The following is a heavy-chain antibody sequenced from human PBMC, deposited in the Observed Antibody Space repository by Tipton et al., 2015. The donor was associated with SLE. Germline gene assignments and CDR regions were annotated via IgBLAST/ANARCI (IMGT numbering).Heavy chain of an antibody. CDR3: ARGESSGYLYYFDY. J-gene: IGHJ4*02. D-gene: IGHD3-22*01. Sequence: TLSLTCTVSGGSISTYYWSWIRQPPGKGLEWIGYIYYSGSTNYSPSLKSRVTISVDTSKDQFSLKLSSVTAAGTAVYYCARGESSGYLYYFDYWGQGTLVTVSS. CDR2: IYYSGST. CDR1: GGSISTYY. V-gene: IGHV4-59*01.